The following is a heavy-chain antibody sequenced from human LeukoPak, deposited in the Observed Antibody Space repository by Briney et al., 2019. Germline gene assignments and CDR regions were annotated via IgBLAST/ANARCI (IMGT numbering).Heavy chain of an antibody. J-gene: IGHJ5*02. CDR3: AKGMDYNWFDP. Sequence: GGSLRLSCAASGFTFSSFWMHWVRQAPGKGLVWVSRINSDGTGTSYADSVKGRFTISRDNAKDTLYLQMSSLRAEDTAVYYRAKGMDYNWFDPWGQGTLVTVSS. CDR2: INSDGTGT. D-gene: IGHD3/OR15-3a*01. V-gene: IGHV3-74*01. CDR1: GFTFSSFW.